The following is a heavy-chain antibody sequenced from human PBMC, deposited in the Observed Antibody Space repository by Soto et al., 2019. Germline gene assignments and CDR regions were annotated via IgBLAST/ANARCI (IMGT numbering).Heavy chain of an antibody. Sequence: ASVKVSCKASGYTFTSYGISWVRQAPGQGLEWMGWISAYNGNTNYAQKPQGRVTMTTDTSTSTAYMELRSLRSDDTAVYYCARVNLVVVVAATHRWFDPWGQGTLVTVSS. CDR3: ARVNLVVVVAATHRWFDP. CDR2: ISAYNGNT. D-gene: IGHD2-15*01. V-gene: IGHV1-18*01. J-gene: IGHJ5*02. CDR1: GYTFTSYG.